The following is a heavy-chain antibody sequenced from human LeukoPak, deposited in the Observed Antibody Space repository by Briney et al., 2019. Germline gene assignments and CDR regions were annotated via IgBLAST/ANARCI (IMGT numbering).Heavy chain of an antibody. D-gene: IGHD4-17*01. CDR2: ISYDGSNK. CDR3: SYGDYGD. V-gene: IGHV3-30-3*01. CDR1: GFTFSSYA. Sequence: GRSLRLSCAASGFTFSSYAMHWVRQAPGKGLEWVAVISYDGSNKYYADSVKGRFTISRDNSKNTLYLQMNSLRAEDTAVYYCSYGDYGDWGQGTLVTVSS. J-gene: IGHJ4*02.